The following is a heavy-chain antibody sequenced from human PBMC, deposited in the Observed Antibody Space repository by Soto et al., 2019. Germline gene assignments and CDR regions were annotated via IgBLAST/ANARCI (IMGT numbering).Heavy chain of an antibody. D-gene: IGHD2-21*02. Sequence: SVKVSCKASGGTFSSYAISWVRQAPGQGLEWMGGIIPIFGTANYAQKFQGRVTITADESTSTAYMELSSLRSEDTAVYYCARDVTAIAAYGMDGWGQGTTVTVSS. CDR3: ARDVTAIAAYGMDG. V-gene: IGHV1-69*13. J-gene: IGHJ6*02. CDR2: IIPIFGTA. CDR1: GGTFSSYA.